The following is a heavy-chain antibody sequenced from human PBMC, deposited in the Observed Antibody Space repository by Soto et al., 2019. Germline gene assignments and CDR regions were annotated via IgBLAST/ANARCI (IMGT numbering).Heavy chain of an antibody. CDR2: TYFRSKLHY. D-gene: IGHD3-10*01. Sequence: SQTLSLPCAFSGDSVSSNSAAWNWISQSPARGHEWLGRTYFRSKLHYGYAVYERHRITIKADKSTNQFSLQLNSVTPDDTAVYYCANGRATYGLLTHDYWGQGTLVTVSS. CDR3: ANGRATYGLLTHDY. CDR1: GDSVSSNSAA. V-gene: IGHV6-1*01. J-gene: IGHJ4*02.